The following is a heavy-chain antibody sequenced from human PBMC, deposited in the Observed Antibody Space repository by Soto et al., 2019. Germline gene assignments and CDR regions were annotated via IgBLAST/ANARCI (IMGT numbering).Heavy chain of an antibody. CDR3: ARDIRVFDF. Sequence: EVQLVESGGGLVKPGGSLRLSCAASGFTLSDYSMNWVRQAPGKGLEWVASISRNKTYINYSDSVKGRFTISRDNVKNSLYLQMNSLRAEDTAIYYCARDIRVFDFWGQGSLVTVSS. CDR1: GFTLSDYS. V-gene: IGHV3-21*02. CDR2: ISRNKTYI. J-gene: IGHJ4*02.